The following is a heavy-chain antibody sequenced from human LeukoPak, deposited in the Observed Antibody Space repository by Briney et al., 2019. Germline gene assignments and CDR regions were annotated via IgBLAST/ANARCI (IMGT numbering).Heavy chain of an antibody. Sequence: GGSLRLSCAASGFTFSSYSMNWVRQAPGKGLEWVSSISSSSSYIYYADSVKGRFTISRDNAKNSLYLQMNSLRAEDTAVYYCSRAFLDGYNRPYFDYWGRGTLGTVSS. CDR2: ISSSSSYI. V-gene: IGHV3-21*01. J-gene: IGHJ4*02. D-gene: IGHD5-24*01. CDR3: SRAFLDGYNRPYFDY. CDR1: GFTFSSYS.